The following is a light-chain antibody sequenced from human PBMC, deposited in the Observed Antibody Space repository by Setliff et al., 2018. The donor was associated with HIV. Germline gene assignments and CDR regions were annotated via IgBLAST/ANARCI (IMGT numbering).Light chain of an antibody. V-gene: IGKV1-39*01. CDR3: QQSYSTLLT. Sequence: DIQMTQSPSSLSASVGDRVTITCRASQSISSYLNWYQQKPGKSLKLLIYGASSLQSGVPSRFSGSGSGTDFTLTISSLQPEDFATYYCQQSYSTLLTFGGGTKVDIK. J-gene: IGKJ4*01. CDR1: QSISSY. CDR2: GAS.